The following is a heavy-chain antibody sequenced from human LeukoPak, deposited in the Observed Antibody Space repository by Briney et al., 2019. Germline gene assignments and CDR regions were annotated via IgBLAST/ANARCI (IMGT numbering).Heavy chain of an antibody. CDR2: ISSSSSYI. J-gene: IGHJ4*02. CDR3: ARDQGVPGIAAAGTPVDY. D-gene: IGHD6-13*01. Sequence: GGSLRLSCAASGFTFSSYSMNWVRQAPGKGLEWVSSISSSSSYIYYADSVKGRFTISRDNAKNPLYLQMNSLRAEDTAVYYCARDQGVPGIAAAGTPVDYWGQGTLVTVSS. V-gene: IGHV3-21*01. CDR1: GFTFSSYS.